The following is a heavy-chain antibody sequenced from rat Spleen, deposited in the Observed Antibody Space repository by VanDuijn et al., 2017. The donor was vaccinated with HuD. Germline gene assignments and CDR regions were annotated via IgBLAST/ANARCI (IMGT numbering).Heavy chain of an antibody. CDR2: INYDGSNT. J-gene: IGHJ2*01. CDR3: SSNNFDY. V-gene: IGHV5-29*01. CDR1: GFTFSDYY. Sequence: EVQLVESDGGLVQPGRSLKLSCAASGFTFSDYYMAWVRQATTKGLEWVATINYDGSNTYYRDSVKGRFTISRDNAKSTLYLQMDSLRSEDTATYYCSSNNFDYWGQGVLVTVSS. D-gene: IGHD1-10*01.